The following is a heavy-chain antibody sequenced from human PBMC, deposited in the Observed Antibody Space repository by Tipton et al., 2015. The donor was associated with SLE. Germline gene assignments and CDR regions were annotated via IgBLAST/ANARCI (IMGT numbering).Heavy chain of an antibody. V-gene: IGHV4-59*08. D-gene: IGHD2-15*01. J-gene: IGHJ6*03. CDR2: IYNSVPG. Sequence: TLSLTCTVSGGSISSFSWTWIRQPPGKGLEWMGYIYNSVPGNYNPSLKSRLTISVDTSKNQFSLRLSSVTAADTGVYYCVKSVVVVSPRDYYYYMDVWGKGTTVTVSS. CDR3: VKSVVVVSPRDYYYYMDV. CDR1: GGSISSFS.